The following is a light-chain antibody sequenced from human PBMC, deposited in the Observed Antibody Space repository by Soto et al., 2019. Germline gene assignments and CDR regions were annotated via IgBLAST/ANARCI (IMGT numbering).Light chain of an antibody. Sequence: QSALTQPASLSGSPGQSITISCTGTSSDIGAYDYVSWFQQHPGKAPKLMIYGVSNRPSGVSDRFSGSKSGSTASLTISGLQAEDEADYYCSSFTSSRAYVFGTGTKVTVL. J-gene: IGLJ1*01. CDR2: GVS. CDR3: SSFTSSRAYV. CDR1: SSDIGAYDY. V-gene: IGLV2-14*01.